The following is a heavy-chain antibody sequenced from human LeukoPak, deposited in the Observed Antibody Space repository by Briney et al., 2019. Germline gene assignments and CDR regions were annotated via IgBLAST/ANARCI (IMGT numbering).Heavy chain of an antibody. Sequence: GESLKISCKGSGYIFTTYWIGWVRQMPGKGLEWMGIIYPGDSDTRYSPSFQGQVTISADKSISTAYLQWSSLKASDTAIYYCARLSVVGATISYFDYWGQGTLVTVSS. CDR1: GYIFTTYW. D-gene: IGHD1-26*01. J-gene: IGHJ4*02. V-gene: IGHV5-51*01. CDR3: ARLSVVGATISYFDY. CDR2: IYPGDSDT.